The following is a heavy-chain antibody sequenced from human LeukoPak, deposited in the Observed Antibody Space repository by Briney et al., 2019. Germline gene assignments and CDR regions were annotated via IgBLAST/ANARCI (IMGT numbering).Heavy chain of an antibody. Sequence: GASVKVSCKASGYTFTGYYMHWVRQAPGQGLEWMGWINPNSGGTNYAQKFQGRVTMTRDTSISTAYMELSRLRSDDTAVYYCAREPVAGTRYYGMDAWGQGTTVTVYS. CDR1: GYTFTGYY. J-gene: IGHJ6*02. CDR3: AREPVAGTRYYGMDA. D-gene: IGHD6-19*01. V-gene: IGHV1-2*02. CDR2: INPNSGGT.